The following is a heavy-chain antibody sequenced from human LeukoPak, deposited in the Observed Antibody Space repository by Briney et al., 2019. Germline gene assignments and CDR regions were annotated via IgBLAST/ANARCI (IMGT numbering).Heavy chain of an antibody. J-gene: IGHJ4*02. CDR1: GGTFSSYA. Sequence: SVKVSCKASGGTFSSYAISWVRQAPGRGLEWMGRIIPIFGTANYAQKFQGRVTITTDESTSTAYVELSSLRSEDTAVYYCARDRRGQEFDYWGQGTLVTVSS. CDR2: IIPIFGTA. CDR3: ARDRRGQEFDY. V-gene: IGHV1-69*05.